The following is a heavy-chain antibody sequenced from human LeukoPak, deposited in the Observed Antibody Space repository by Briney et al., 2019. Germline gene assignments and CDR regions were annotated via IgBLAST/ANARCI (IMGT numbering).Heavy chain of an antibody. CDR3: ARSHITMVRGVIQYYYYMDV. CDR1: GFTFSSYS. Sequence: GGSLRLSCAASGFTFSSYSMNWVRQAPGKGLEWVSSISSSSSYIYYADSVKGRFTISRDNAKNSLYLQMNSLIAEDTAVYYCARSHITMVRGVIQYYYYMDVWGKGTTVTVSS. D-gene: IGHD3-10*01. V-gene: IGHV3-21*01. CDR2: ISSSSSYI. J-gene: IGHJ6*03.